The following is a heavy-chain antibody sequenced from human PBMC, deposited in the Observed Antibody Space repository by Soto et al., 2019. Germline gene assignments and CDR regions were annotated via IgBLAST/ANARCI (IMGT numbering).Heavy chain of an antibody. Sequence: PSETLSLTCAVSGGSISSGGYSWSWIRQPPGKGLEWIGYIYHSGSTYYNPSLKSRVTISVDRSKNQFSLKLSSVTAADTAVYYCASHRTFWPFDYWGQGTLVTVSS. CDR2: IYHSGST. CDR1: GGSISSGGYS. J-gene: IGHJ4*02. V-gene: IGHV4-30-2*01. D-gene: IGHD2-8*01. CDR3: ASHRTFWPFDY.